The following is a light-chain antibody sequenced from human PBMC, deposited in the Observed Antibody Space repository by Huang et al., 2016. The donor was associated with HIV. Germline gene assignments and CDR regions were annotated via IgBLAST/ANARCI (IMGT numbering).Light chain of an antibody. CDR3: QQYNSYSPALT. V-gene: IGKV1-5*03. CDR1: QSISTW. J-gene: IGKJ4*01. CDR2: KAS. Sequence: DIQMTQSPYTLSASVGDRVTITCRASQSISTWLAWYQQKPGKAPKLLIYKASSSESGVPSRFSGSGSGTEFTLTISSLQPDDFATYYCQQYNSYSPALTFGGGTKVEIK.